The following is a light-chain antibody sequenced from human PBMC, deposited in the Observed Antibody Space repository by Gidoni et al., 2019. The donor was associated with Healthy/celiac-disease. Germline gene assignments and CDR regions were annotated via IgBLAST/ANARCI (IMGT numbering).Light chain of an antibody. Sequence: IVMTQSLPTLSDSPGERATLSCRASQSVSSNLAWYQQKPGQAPRLLIYGASTRATGIPARFSGSGSGTEFTLTISSLQSEDFAVYYCQQYNNWPPYTFGQXTKLEIK. CDR3: QQYNNWPPYT. CDR1: QSVSSN. J-gene: IGKJ2*01. CDR2: GAS. V-gene: IGKV3-15*01.